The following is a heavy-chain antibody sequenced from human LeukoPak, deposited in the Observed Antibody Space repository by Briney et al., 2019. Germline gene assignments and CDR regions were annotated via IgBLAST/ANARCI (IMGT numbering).Heavy chain of an antibody. J-gene: IGHJ4*02. Sequence: ASVTVSCTASGYTFTSYYMHWVRQAPGQGLEWMGIINPSGGSTSYAQKFQGGVTMTRDTSTSTVYMELSSLRSEDTAVYYCARGFDYYDSSTPLDYWGQGTLVTVSS. CDR2: INPSGGST. D-gene: IGHD3-22*01. CDR3: ARGFDYYDSSTPLDY. V-gene: IGHV1-46*01. CDR1: GYTFTSYY.